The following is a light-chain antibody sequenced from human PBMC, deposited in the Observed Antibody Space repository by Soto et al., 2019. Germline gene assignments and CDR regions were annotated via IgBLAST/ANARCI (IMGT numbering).Light chain of an antibody. J-gene: IGKJ1*01. CDR3: QQYNYLWA. CDR1: QSISRW. V-gene: IGKV1-5*01. CDR2: DAS. Sequence: DTQITQSPSTLSAFVGDRVTITCRASQSISRWLAWYQQKPGKAPKLLIYDASNLESGVPSRFSGGGSGTEFSLTISSLQPDDVATYYCQQYNYLWAFGQGTKVDIK.